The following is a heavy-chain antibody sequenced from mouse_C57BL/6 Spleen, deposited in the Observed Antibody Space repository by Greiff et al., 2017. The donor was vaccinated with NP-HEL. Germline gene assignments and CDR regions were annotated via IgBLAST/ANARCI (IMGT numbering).Heavy chain of an antibody. V-gene: IGHV1-50*01. CDR3: APLYLWYFDV. D-gene: IGHD2-12*01. Sequence: QVQLQQPGAELVKPGASVKLSCKASGYTFTSYWMQWVKQRPGQGLEWIGELDPSASYPNYTQKFKGKATLTVDTSSSTAYMQLSSLTSEDSAVYYCAPLYLWYFDVWGTGTTVTVSS. CDR1: GYTFTSYW. J-gene: IGHJ1*03. CDR2: LDPSASYP.